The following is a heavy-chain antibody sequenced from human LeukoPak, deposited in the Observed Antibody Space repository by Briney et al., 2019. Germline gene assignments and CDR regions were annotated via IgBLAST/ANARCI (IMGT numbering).Heavy chain of an antibody. D-gene: IGHD2-2*01. CDR3: AKDIVVVPAAPGY. J-gene: IGHJ4*02. CDR2: IRYDGSNK. Sequence: PGGSPRLSCAASGFTFSGYGMHWVRQAPGKGLEWVAFIRYDGSNKYYSDSVKGRFTIFRDNSKNTLYLQMNSLRDEDTAVYYCAKDIVVVPAAPGYWGQGTLVTVSS. V-gene: IGHV3-30*02. CDR1: GFTFSGYG.